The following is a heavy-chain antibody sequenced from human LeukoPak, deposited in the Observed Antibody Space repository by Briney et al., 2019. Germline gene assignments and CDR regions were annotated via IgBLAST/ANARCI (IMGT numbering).Heavy chain of an antibody. J-gene: IGHJ6*03. Sequence: PSETLSLTCTVSGRSVSSSSYYWGWIRQPPGKGLEWIGSIYYSGSTYYNPSLKSRVTISVDTSKNQFSLKLSSVTAADTAVYYCASLYPPNDMVRGRSRFYYYMDVWGKGTTVTISS. V-gene: IGHV4-39*07. D-gene: IGHD3-10*01. CDR1: GRSVSSSSYY. CDR3: ASLYPPNDMVRGRSRFYYYMDV. CDR2: IYYSGST.